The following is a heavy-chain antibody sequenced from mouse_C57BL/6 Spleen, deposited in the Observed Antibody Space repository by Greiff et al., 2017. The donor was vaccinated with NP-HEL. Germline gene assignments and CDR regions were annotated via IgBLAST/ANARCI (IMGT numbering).Heavy chain of an antibody. V-gene: IGHV1-26*01. CDR3: ARWDYYGSSYCFDY. CDR2: INPNNGGT. CDR1: GYTFTDYY. J-gene: IGHJ2*01. D-gene: IGHD1-1*01. Sequence: EVQLQQSGPELVKPGASVKISCKASGYTFTDYYMNWVKQSHGKSLEWIGDINPNNGGTSYNQKFKGKATLTVDKSSSTAYMELRSLTSEDSAVYYCARWDYYGSSYCFDYWGQGTTLTVSS.